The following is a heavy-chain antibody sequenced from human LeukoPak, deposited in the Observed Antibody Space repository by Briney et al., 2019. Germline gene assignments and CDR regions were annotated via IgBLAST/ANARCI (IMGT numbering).Heavy chain of an antibody. Sequence: ASVKVSCKASGYTFTSYYMHWVRQAPGQGLEWMGIINPSGGSTSYAQKFQGRVTMTRDTSTSTVYMELSSLRSGDTAVYYCARERTVGATHLVFDYWGQGTLVTVSS. V-gene: IGHV1-46*01. J-gene: IGHJ4*02. D-gene: IGHD1-26*01. CDR1: GYTFTSYY. CDR3: ARERTVGATHLVFDY. CDR2: INPSGGST.